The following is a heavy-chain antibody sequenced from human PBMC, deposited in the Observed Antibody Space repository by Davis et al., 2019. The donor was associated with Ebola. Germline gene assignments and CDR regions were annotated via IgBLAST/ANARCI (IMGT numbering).Heavy chain of an antibody. D-gene: IGHD2-15*01. CDR1: GYTFTSYG. CDR3: ARPIAPGYCSGGSCYGLDV. CDR2: ISAYNGNT. Sequence: ASVKVSCKASGYTFTSYGISWVRQAPGQGLEWMGWISAYNGNTNYAQKLQGRVTMTTDTSTSTAYMELRSLRSDDTAVYYCARPIAPGYCSGGSCYGLDVWGQGTTVTVSS. V-gene: IGHV1-18*01. J-gene: IGHJ6*02.